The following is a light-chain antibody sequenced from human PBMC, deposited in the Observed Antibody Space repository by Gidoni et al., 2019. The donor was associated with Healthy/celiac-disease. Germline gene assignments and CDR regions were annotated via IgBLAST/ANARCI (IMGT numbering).Light chain of an antibody. V-gene: IGKV1-33*01. CDR1: QDISNY. Sequence: DIQMTQSPSSLSASVGDRDTITCQASQDISNYLNWYQQKPGKAPKLLIYDASNLETGVPSRFSGSGSGTDFTFTISSLQPEDIATHYCQQYGKGLTFGGGTKVEIK. CDR2: DAS. J-gene: IGKJ4*01. CDR3: QQYGKGLT.